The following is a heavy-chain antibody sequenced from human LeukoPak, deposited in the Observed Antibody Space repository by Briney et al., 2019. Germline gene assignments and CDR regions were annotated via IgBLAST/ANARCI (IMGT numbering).Heavy chain of an antibody. CDR1: GGSISSYY. J-gene: IGHJ6*03. Sequence: SETLSLTCTVSGGSISSYYWSWIRQPPGKGLEWIGYIYYSGNTNYNPSLKSRVTISVDTSKNQFSLKLSSVTAADTAVYYCARGGRSYYYMDVWGKGTTVTVSS. V-gene: IGHV4-59*12. CDR2: IYYSGNT. CDR3: ARGGRSYYYMDV.